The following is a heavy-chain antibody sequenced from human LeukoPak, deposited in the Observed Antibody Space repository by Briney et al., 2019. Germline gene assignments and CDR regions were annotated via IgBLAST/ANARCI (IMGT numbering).Heavy chain of an antibody. CDR2: ISSSSSTI. D-gene: IGHD3-3*01. CDR3: ARADYDFWSGYHPHFDY. J-gene: IGHJ4*02. Sequence: GGSLRLSCAASGFTFSSYSMNWVRQAPGKGLEWVPYISSSSSTIYYADSVKGRFTISRDNAKNSLYLQMNSLRAEDTAVYYCARADYDFWSGYHPHFDYWGQGTLVTVSS. CDR1: GFTFSSYS. V-gene: IGHV3-48*01.